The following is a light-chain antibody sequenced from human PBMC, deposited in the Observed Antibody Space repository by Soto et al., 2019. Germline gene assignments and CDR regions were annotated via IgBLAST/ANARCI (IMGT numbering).Light chain of an antibody. CDR1: QSVSSNY. V-gene: IGKV3-20*01. J-gene: IGKJ1*01. Sequence: ETVLTQSPGTLSLSPGERATLSCRASQSVSSNYLAWYQHIPGQAPRLLIYGASTRATGIPDRFSGSGSGTDLTLPISRLQPEDFAVYYCQQFDRSLPSWTFGQGTKVE. CDR2: GAS. CDR3: QQFDRSLPSWT.